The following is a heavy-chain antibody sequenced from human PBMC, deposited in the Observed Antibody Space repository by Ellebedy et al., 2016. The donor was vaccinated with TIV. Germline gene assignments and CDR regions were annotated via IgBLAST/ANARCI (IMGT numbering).Heavy chain of an antibody. J-gene: IGHJ3*02. CDR3: ARYRRCGGDCFDAFDI. Sequence: SETLSLTCSVSGGSISNYYWGWIRQPPGTGLEWIGYIYYTGSTDYNPSLRSRVTISADTSKNQFSLKMHSVTVSDTAVYYCARYRRCGGDCFDAFDIWGQGTLVTVSS. V-gene: IGHV4-59*01. CDR2: IYYTGST. D-gene: IGHD2-21*02. CDR1: GGSISNYY.